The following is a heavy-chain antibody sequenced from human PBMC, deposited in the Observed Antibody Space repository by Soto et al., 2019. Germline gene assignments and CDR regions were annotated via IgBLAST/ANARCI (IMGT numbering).Heavy chain of an antibody. J-gene: IGHJ4*02. CDR1: GFNFSTYS. CDR2: ISRNSRAK. CDR3: AMYCSSTTCLTAGHG. D-gene: IGHD2-2*01. Sequence: GGSLRLSCAASGFNFSTYSMNWVRQAPGKGLEWVSYISRNSRAKYHAESVKDRFTISRDNAKNSLYLQMNRLRDEDTAVYYCAMYCSSTTCLTAGHGWGQGTLVTV. V-gene: IGHV3-48*02.